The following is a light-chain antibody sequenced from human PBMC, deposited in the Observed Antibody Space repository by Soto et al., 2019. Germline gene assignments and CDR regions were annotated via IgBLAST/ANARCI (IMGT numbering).Light chain of an antibody. Sequence: QSALTQPASASGSPGQSVTISCTGTSSDVGGYTYVSWYQQHPGKAPKLMIYDVHKRPSGVPDRFSGSKSGNTASLTVSGLQAEDEADYYCSSYAGSNNLIFGGGTKVTVL. J-gene: IGLJ2*01. CDR1: SSDVGGYTY. V-gene: IGLV2-8*01. CDR2: DVH. CDR3: SSYAGSNNLI.